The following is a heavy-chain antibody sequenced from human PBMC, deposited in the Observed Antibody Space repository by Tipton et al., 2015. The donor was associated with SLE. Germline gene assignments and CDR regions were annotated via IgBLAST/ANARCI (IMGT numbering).Heavy chain of an antibody. CDR1: GGSISSGSYY. V-gene: IGHV4-61*01. D-gene: IGHD6-25*01. CDR3: ASPGSSAPGPYFQH. CDR2: IYYSGST. Sequence: LRLSCTVSGGSISSGSYYWSWIRQPPGKGLEWIGYIYYSGSTNYNPSLKSRVTISVDTSKNQFSLKLSSVTAADTAVYYCASPGSSAPGPYFQHWGQGTLVTVSS. J-gene: IGHJ1*01.